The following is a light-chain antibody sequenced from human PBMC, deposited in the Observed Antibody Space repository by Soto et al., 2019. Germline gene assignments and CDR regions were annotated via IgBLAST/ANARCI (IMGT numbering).Light chain of an antibody. J-gene: IGLJ2*01. CDR1: SSDVGGFNY. CDR3: SSYTNNVV. CDR2: DVS. Sequence: QSALTQPASVSGSPGQSITISCTGTSSDVGGFNYVSWYQQHPDKAPKLIIYDVSDRPSGVSNRFSGSKSGNTASLTISGLQAEDEAHYYCSSYTNNVVFGGGTKVTVL. V-gene: IGLV2-14*03.